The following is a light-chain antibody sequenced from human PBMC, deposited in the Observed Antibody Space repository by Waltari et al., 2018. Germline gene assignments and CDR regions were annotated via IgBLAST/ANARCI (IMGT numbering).Light chain of an antibody. CDR1: QTISSY. J-gene: IGKJ3*01. V-gene: IGKV1-39*01. CDR3: QQSYSSPPFT. Sequence: DIQMTQSPSPLSASVGDRVTITGRANQTISSYFNWYQQQPGKAPRLLIYATSSLQSGVPSRFSGSRSGTDFTLTISSLHPEDFATYYCQQSYSSPPFTFGPGTKVDIK. CDR2: ATS.